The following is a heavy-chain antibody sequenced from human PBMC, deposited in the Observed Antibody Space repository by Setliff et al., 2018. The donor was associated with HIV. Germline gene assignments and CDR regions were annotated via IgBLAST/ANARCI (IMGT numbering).Heavy chain of an antibody. CDR1: GGPFRGFG. CDR2: ISAYNGNT. D-gene: IGHD2-2*01. V-gene: IGHV1-18*01. Sequence: ASVKVSCKASGGPFRGFGISWVRQAPGQGLEWMGWISAYNGNTNYAQKLQGRVTMTTDTSTSTAYMELRSLRSDDTAVYYCARGPPIVVVPAALLTFDYWGQGTLVTVSS. CDR3: ARGPPIVVVPAALLTFDY. J-gene: IGHJ4*02.